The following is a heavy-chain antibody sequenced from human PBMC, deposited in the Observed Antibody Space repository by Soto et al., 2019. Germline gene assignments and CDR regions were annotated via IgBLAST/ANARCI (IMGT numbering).Heavy chain of an antibody. CDR1: GGSFSSYA. J-gene: IGHJ3*02. CDR2: IIPIFGTA. V-gene: IGHV1-69*13. CDR3: ARDYGGNSDWDAFDI. Sequence: ASGKVSCKASGGSFSSYAISWVRQAPGQGLEWMGGIIPIFGTANYAQKFQGRVTITADESTSTAYMELSSLRSEDTAVYYCARDYGGNSDWDAFDIWGQGTMVTVSS. D-gene: IGHD4-17*01.